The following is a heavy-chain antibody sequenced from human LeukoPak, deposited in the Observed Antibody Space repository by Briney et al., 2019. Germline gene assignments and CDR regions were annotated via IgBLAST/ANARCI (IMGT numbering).Heavy chain of an antibody. D-gene: IGHD1-14*01. CDR2: ISSDSGTI. CDR3: ARDAQPGFGP. J-gene: IGHJ5*02. CDR1: GLTFSTYS. Sequence: GGSLRLSCGASGLTFSTYSMNWVRQAPGKGLEWVSYISSDSGTIYYADSVKGRFTISRDNAKKSLYLQINSLRAEDTAVYYCARDAQPGFGPWGQGTLVTVSS. V-gene: IGHV3-48*01.